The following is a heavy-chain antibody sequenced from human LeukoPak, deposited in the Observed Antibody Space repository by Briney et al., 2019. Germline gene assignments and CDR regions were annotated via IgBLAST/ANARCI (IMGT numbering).Heavy chain of an antibody. J-gene: IGHJ4*02. CDR1: GFTFSSYW. CDR2: ISGGGGST. D-gene: IGHD1-7*01. CDR3: AKGITGTRYYFDY. Sequence: AGGSLRLSCAASGFTFSSYWMSWVRQAPGKGLEWVSAISGGGGSTYYADSVKGRFTISRDNSKNTLYLQMNSLRAEDTAVYYCAKGITGTRYYFDYWGQGTLVTVSS. V-gene: IGHV3-23*01.